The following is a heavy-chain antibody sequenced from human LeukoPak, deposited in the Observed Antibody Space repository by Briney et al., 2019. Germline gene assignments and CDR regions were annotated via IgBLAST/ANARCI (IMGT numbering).Heavy chain of an antibody. CDR3: AKDVGKWESLHFFDY. Sequence: GGSLRLSCAASGFTFSSYAMSWVRQAPGKGLEWVSAINSAGSTYYGDSVTGRFTISRDNSRNTLYLQMNSLRGDDTAVYYCAKDVGKWESLHFFDYWGQGTLVTVSS. CDR2: INSAGST. D-gene: IGHD1-26*01. V-gene: IGHV3-23*01. CDR1: GFTFSSYA. J-gene: IGHJ4*02.